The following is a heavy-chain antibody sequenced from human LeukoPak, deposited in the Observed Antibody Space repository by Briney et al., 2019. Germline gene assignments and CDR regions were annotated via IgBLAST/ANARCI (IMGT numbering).Heavy chain of an antibody. CDR1: GFTFSSYW. D-gene: IGHD2-15*01. CDR3: ARDRCSGGSCYSLCDY. J-gene: IGHJ4*02. V-gene: IGHV3-21*01. CDR2: ISSSSSYI. Sequence: GGSLRLSCAASGFTFSSYWMHWVRQAPGKGLVWVSSISSSSSYIYYADSVKGRFTISRDNAKNSLYLQMNSLRAEDTAVYYCARDRCSGGSCYSLCDYWGQGTLVTVSS.